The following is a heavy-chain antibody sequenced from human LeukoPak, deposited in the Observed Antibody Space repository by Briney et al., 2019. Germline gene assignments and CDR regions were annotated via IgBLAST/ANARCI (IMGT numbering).Heavy chain of an antibody. D-gene: IGHD2-15*01. J-gene: IGHJ6*02. CDR2: IIPIFGIA. Sequence: SVKVSCKASGGTFSSYAISWVRQAPGQGLEWMGRIIPIFGIANYAQKFQGRVTITADKSTSTAYMELSSLRSEDTAVYYCARVGWRVVGPAVYYYGMDVWGQGTTVTVSS. V-gene: IGHV1-69*04. CDR3: ARVGWRVVGPAVYYYGMDV. CDR1: GGTFSSYA.